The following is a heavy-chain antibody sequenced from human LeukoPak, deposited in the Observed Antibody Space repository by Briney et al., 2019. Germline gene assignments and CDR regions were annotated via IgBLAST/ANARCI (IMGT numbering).Heavy chain of an antibody. CDR2: INPNSGGT. J-gene: IGHJ4*02. V-gene: IGHV1-2*02. CDR1: GYTFTGYY. D-gene: IGHD2-15*01. CDR3: ARSWRFCSGDSCYPIDY. Sequence: SVKVSCKASGYTFTGYYMHWVRQAPGQGLEWMGWINPNSGGTNYAQKFRGRVTMTRDTSISTAYMELRRLRSDDTAVYYCARSWRFCSGDSCYPIDYWGQGTLVTVSS.